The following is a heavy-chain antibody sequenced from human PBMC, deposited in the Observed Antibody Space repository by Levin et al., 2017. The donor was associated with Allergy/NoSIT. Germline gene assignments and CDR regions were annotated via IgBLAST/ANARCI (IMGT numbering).Heavy chain of an antibody. CDR1: GFTFSSYA. Sequence: GESLKISCAASGFTFSSYAMSWVRQAPGKGLEWVSAISGSGGSTYYADSVKGRFTISRDNSKNTLYLQMNSLRAEDTAVYYCAKPGKGVTTWVLFDYWGQGTLVTVSS. D-gene: IGHD4-17*01. J-gene: IGHJ4*02. CDR2: ISGSGGST. CDR3: AKPGKGVTTWVLFDY. V-gene: IGHV3-23*01.